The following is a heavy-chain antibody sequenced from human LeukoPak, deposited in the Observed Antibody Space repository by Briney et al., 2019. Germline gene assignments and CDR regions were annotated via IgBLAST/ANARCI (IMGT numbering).Heavy chain of an antibody. CDR3: ATKGPRPDWFDP. CDR2: TSYSGTT. Sequence: SETLSLTCGVSGGPISRCYWSWIRHPPGKGLEGIGYTSYSGTTQYNRSLKSRVTISVETSKNQFSLKLTPVTAADTAVDSLATKGPRPDWFDPWGQGTLGTVSS. CDR1: GGPISRCY. V-gene: IGHV4-59*12. J-gene: IGHJ5*02.